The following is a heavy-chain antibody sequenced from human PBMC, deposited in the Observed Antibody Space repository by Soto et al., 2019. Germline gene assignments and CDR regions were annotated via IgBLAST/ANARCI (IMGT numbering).Heavy chain of an antibody. CDR3: VKIPARVFGWYCGMDV. D-gene: IGHD3-16*02. CDR1: GFTFSSYA. V-gene: IGHV3-23*01. J-gene: IGHJ6*02. CDR2: ISGSGGST. Sequence: GGSLRLSCAASGFTFSSYAMSWVRQAPGKGLEWFSAISGSGGSTYYADSVKGRFTISRDNSKNKLYLQMNSLRAEDTAVYYCVKIPARVFGWYCGMDVWGQGTTVTVSS.